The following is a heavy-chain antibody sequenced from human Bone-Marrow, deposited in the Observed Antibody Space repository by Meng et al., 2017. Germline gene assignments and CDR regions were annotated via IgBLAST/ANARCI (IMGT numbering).Heavy chain of an antibody. D-gene: IGHD1-26*01. J-gene: IGHJ4*02. CDR2: ISSSGSTI. V-gene: IGHV3-11*01. CDR1: GFTFSDYY. Sequence: GESLKISCAASGFTFSDYYMSWIRQAPGKGLVWVSHISSSGSTIYHADSVKGRFTISRDNAKNSLYLQMNSLRAEDTAVYYCARDWEWELLGVCFDYWGQGTLVTVSS. CDR3: ARDWEWELLGVCFDY.